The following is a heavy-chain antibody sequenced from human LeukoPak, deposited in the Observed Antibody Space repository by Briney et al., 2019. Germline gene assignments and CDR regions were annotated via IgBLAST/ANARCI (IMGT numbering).Heavy chain of an antibody. V-gene: IGHV3-48*03. Sequence: GGSLRLSCAASGFTFSSYEMNWVRQAPGKGLEWVSYISSSGSTIYYADSVKGRFTISRDNVKNSLYLQMNSLRAEDTAVYYCARASSSSWYRALDYWGQGTLVTVSS. J-gene: IGHJ4*02. CDR2: ISSSGSTI. D-gene: IGHD6-13*01. CDR1: GFTFSSYE. CDR3: ARASSSSWYRALDY.